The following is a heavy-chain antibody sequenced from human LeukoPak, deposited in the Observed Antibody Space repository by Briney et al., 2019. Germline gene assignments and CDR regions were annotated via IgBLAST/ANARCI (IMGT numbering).Heavy chain of an antibody. D-gene: IGHD5-18*01. CDR3: SKLGLGEAMATDFDY. CDR2: ISYDGSNK. J-gene: IGHJ4*02. Sequence: GRSLRLSCAASGFTFSSYGMQWVRQAPGKGLEWVAVISYDGSNKYYSDSVKGRFTISRDNSKNTLYLQMNSLRAEHTAVYYCSKLGLGEAMATDFDYWGQGTLVTVSS. CDR1: GFTFSSYG. V-gene: IGHV3-30*18.